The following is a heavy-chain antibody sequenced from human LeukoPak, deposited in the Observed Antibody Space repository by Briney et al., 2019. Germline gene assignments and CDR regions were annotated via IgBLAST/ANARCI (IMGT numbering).Heavy chain of an antibody. CDR1: GFTFSSYG. Sequence: PGGSLRLSCAASGFTFSSYGMHWVRQAPGKGLEWVAVISYDGSNKYYADSVKGRFTIPRDNSKNTLYLQMNSLRAEDTAVYYCAKDLQSRGLRFLEWLPSHYYGMDVWGQGTTVTVSS. J-gene: IGHJ6*02. CDR3: AKDLQSRGLRFLEWLPSHYYGMDV. V-gene: IGHV3-30*18. CDR2: ISYDGSNK. D-gene: IGHD3-3*01.